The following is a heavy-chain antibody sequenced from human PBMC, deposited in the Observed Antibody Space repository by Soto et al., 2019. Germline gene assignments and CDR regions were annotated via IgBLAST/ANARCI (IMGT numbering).Heavy chain of an antibody. CDR2: INHGGST. Sequence: SETLSLTCAVYGVSFSGYYWSWIRQPPGKGLEWIGEINHGGSTNYNPSLKSRVTMSLDTSKNQFSLKLTSVTAADTSVYYCARGPEYYYGGSGYVDYWGRGTLVTVSS. D-gene: IGHD3-22*01. CDR3: ARGPEYYYGGSGYVDY. CDR1: GVSFSGYY. V-gene: IGHV4-34*01. J-gene: IGHJ4*02.